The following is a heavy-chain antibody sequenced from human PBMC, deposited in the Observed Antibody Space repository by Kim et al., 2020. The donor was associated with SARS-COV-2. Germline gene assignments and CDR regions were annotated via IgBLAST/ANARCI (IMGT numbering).Heavy chain of an antibody. CDR3: ATDGEAYCSSTSCYALGY. CDR1: GYTLTELS. CDR2: FDPEDGET. D-gene: IGHD2-2*01. J-gene: IGHJ4*02. V-gene: IGHV1-24*01. Sequence: ASVKVSCKVSGYTLTELSMHWVRQAPGKGLEWMGGFDPEDGETIYAQKFQGRVTMTEDTSTDTAYMELSSLRSEDTAVYYCATDGEAYCSSTSCYALGYWGQGTLVTVSS.